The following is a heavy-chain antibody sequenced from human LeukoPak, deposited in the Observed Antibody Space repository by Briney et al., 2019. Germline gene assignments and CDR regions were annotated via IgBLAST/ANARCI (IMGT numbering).Heavy chain of an antibody. CDR2: IKQDGSEK. Sequence: PGGSLRLSCAASGFIFSDYYMSWIRQAPGKGLEWVANIKQDGSEKYYVDSVKGRFTISRDNAKNSLYLQMNSLRAEDTAVYYCARGGYGGNSAAIDYWGQGTLVTVSS. J-gene: IGHJ4*02. CDR3: ARGGYGGNSAAIDY. CDR1: GFIFSDYY. D-gene: IGHD4-23*01. V-gene: IGHV3-7*01.